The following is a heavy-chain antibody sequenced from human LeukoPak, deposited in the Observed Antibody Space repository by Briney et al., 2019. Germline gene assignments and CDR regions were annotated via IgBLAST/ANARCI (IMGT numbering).Heavy chain of an antibody. Sequence: GGSLRLSCAASGFTFGSSGMHWVRQAPGKGLEWVAFIRYDGSNKYYADSVKGRFTISRDNSKNTLYLQMNSLRAEDTAVYYCASVSVAAGNIIAYWGQGAHVTVSS. J-gene: IGHJ4*02. V-gene: IGHV3-30*02. CDR2: IRYDGSNK. CDR1: GFTFGSSG. CDR3: ASVSVAAGNIIAY. D-gene: IGHD6-13*01.